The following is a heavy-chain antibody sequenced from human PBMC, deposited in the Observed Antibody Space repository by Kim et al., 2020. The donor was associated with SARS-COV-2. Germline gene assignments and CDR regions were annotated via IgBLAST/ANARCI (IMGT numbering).Heavy chain of an antibody. Sequence: GGSLRLSCAASGFTFSRYEMNWVRQAPGKGLEWVSYISSSGSTIFYADSVKGRFTISRDNAKNSLYLQMNSLRAEDTAVYYCARTPGITMILVIIDYNYGMDVCGQGTTVTVSS. D-gene: IGHD3-22*01. V-gene: IGHV3-48*03. CDR2: ISSSGSTI. CDR3: ARTPGITMILVIIDYNYGMDV. CDR1: GFTFSRYE. J-gene: IGHJ6*02.